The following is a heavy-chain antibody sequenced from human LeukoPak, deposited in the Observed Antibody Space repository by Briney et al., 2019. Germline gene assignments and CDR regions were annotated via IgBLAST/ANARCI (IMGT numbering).Heavy chain of an antibody. Sequence: SETLSLTCAVSGGSISSGGYSWSWIRQPPGKGLEWIGYIYHSGSTYYNPSLKSRVTISVDRSKNQFSLKLSSVTAADTAVCYCARVHAGNYFDYWGQGTLVTVSS. V-gene: IGHV4-30-2*01. CDR1: GGSISSGGYS. CDR2: IYHSGST. J-gene: IGHJ4*02. CDR3: ARVHAGNYFDY. D-gene: IGHD6-13*01.